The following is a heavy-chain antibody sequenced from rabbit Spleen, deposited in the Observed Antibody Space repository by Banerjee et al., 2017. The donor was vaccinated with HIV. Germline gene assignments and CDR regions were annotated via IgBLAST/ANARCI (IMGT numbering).Heavy chain of an antibody. D-gene: IGHD8-1*01. V-gene: IGHV1S40*01. CDR1: GFSFGSSYY. J-gene: IGHJ6*01. CDR3: ARDTGSSFSTYGMDL. Sequence: QSLEESGGDLVKPGASLTLTCTASGFSFGSSYYMCWVRQAPGKGLEWIACIYGGSDNTYYASWAKGRFTISKPSSTTVTQQMTSLTAADTATYFCARDTGSSFSTYGMDLWGPGTLVTVS. CDR2: IYGGSDNT.